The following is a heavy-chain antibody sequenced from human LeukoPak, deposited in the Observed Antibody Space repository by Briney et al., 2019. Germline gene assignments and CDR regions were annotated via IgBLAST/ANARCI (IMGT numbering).Heavy chain of an antibody. Sequence: ASVKVSCKASGYTFTGYYMHWVRQAPGQGLEWMGWINPNSGGTNYAQKFQGRVTMTRDTSISTAYMELSRLRSDDTAVYYCAREYDILTGPPRPFDYWGQKTLVTVSS. J-gene: IGHJ4*02. CDR2: INPNSGGT. CDR3: AREYDILTGPPRPFDY. V-gene: IGHV1-2*02. CDR1: GYTFTGYY. D-gene: IGHD3-9*01.